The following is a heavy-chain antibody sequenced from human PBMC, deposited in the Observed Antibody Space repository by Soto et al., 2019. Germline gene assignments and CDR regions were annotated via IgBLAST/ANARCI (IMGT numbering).Heavy chain of an antibody. D-gene: IGHD1-1*01. CDR2: IYYSGST. V-gene: IGHV4-59*08. CDR1: GGSISSYY. CDR3: ARRYGYSFDY. J-gene: IGHJ4*02. Sequence: SETLSLTCTVSGGSISSYYWSWIRQPPGKGLEWIGYIYYSGSTNYNPSLKSRVTISVDTSKNQFSLKLSSVTAADTAVYYCARRYGYSFDYWGQGTLVTVSS.